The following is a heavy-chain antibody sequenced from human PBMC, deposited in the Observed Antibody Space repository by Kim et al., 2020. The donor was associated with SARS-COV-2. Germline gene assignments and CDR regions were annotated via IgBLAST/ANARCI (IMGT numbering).Heavy chain of an antibody. V-gene: IGHV4-4*02. Sequence: SETLSLTCAVSGGSISSSNWWSWVRQPPGKGLEWIGEIYHSGSTNYNPSLKSRVTISVDKSKNQFSLKLSSVTAADTAVYYCARARSSSLYYYYGMDVWGQGTTVTVSS. J-gene: IGHJ6*02. D-gene: IGHD6-13*01. CDR1: GGSISSSNW. CDR3: ARARSSSLYYYYGMDV. CDR2: IYHSGST.